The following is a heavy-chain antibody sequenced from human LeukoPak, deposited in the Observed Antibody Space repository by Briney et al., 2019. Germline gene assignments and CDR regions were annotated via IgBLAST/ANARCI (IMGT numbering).Heavy chain of an antibody. CDR2: MKDDGSDK. V-gene: IGHV3-7*01. J-gene: IGHJ4*02. CDR3: VPLNWNPPGDFDR. Sequence: GGSLRLSCAASGFTFSSYAMHWVRQAPGKGLEWVANMKDDGSDKYYVDSVKGRFSISKDNAMNTLYLQMNSLRVEDTAVYYCVPLNWNPPGDFDRWGQGTLVTVSS. CDR1: GFTFSSYA. D-gene: IGHD1-20*01.